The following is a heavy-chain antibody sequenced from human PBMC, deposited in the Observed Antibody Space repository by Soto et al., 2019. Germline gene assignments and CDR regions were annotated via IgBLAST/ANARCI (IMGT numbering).Heavy chain of an antibody. J-gene: IGHJ4*02. V-gene: IGHV3-43*01. CDR1: GFTFGDYT. Sequence: EVQLVESGGGVVQPGGSLRLSCTASGFTFGDYTMHWVRQAPGKGLEWVSLITWDGINIEYADSVRCRFTISRDNSKNSLYLQMNVLRHEDTAFYYCAKDGIAWHWGQGTLVTVSS. D-gene: IGHD2-15*01. CDR2: ITWDGINI. CDR3: AKDGIAWH.